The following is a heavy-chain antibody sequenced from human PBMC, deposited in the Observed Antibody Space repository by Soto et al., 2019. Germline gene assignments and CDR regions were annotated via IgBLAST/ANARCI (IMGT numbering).Heavy chain of an antibody. Sequence: SETLSLTCAVSGGSISSSNWWSWVRQPPGQGLEWIGEIYHSGSTNYNPSLKSRVTISVDKSKNQFSLNLSSVTAADTAVYYCARAAMGGSCWPFDYWGQGTLVTVSS. CDR2: IYHSGST. CDR1: GGSISSSNW. J-gene: IGHJ4*02. V-gene: IGHV4-4*02. D-gene: IGHD6-13*01. CDR3: ARAAMGGSCWPFDY.